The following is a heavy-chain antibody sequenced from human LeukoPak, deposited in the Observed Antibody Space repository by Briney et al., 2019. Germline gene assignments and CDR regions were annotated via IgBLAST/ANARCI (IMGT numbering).Heavy chain of an antibody. V-gene: IGHV4-4*02. CDR3: ARKTALDSFFDY. Sequence: PSGPLSLTCVVSGGSISSANWWSWVRQPPGKGLEWIGEMYHSGSTNCNPSLKSRVTISVDKSKNQFSLKLNSVTAADTAVYYCARKTALDSFFDYWGQGTLVTVSS. D-gene: IGHD1-14*01. CDR2: MYHSGST. CDR1: GGSISSANW. J-gene: IGHJ4*02.